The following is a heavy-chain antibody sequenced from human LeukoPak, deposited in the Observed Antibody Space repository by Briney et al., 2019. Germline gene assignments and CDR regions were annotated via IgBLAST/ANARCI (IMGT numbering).Heavy chain of an antibody. D-gene: IGHD4-17*01. J-gene: IGHJ4*02. CDR2: TRNKANSYTT. Sequence: SGGSLRASCAASGFTFSDHCMDWVRQAPGKGLEWVGRTRNKANSYTTEYAASVKGRFTISRDDSKNSLYLQMNSLKTEDTAVYYCARGRVTTLYYFDYWGQGTLVTVSS. CDR1: GFTFSDHC. CDR3: ARGRVTTLYYFDY. V-gene: IGHV3-72*01.